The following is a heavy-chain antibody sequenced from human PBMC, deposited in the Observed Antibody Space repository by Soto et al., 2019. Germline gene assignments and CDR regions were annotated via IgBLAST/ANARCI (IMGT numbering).Heavy chain of an antibody. CDR1: GGFLSRSSYH. V-gene: IGHV4-39*01. CDR3: ARRPYYDILTGYYSDC. D-gene: IGHD3-9*01. Sequence: PSGTPSPPCTVSGGFLSRSSYHLGWIRQPPRKGLEWIGNINYSGSTYYNPSLKSRVTISVDTHKNQFSLKLSSVTAADTAVYYCARRPYYDILTGYYSDCWGQGTLVTVSS. CDR2: INYSGST. J-gene: IGHJ4*02.